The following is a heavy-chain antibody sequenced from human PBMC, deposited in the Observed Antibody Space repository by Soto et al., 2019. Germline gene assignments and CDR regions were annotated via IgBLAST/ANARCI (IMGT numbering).Heavy chain of an antibody. CDR3: ARHRITAEAFDI. D-gene: IGHD1-20*01. CDR2: IDPSDSYT. J-gene: IGHJ3*02. CDR1: GYSFNSYW. V-gene: IGHV5-10-1*01. Sequence: LGESLKISCKGSGYSFNSYWISWVRQMPGKGLEWMGRIDPSDSYTSYRPSFQGHVSISADMSITTAYLQWSSLEVSDTAMYYCARHRITAEAFDIWGQGTMVTVSS.